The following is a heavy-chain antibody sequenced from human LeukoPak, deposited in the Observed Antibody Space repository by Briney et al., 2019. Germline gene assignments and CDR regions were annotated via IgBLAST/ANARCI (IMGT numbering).Heavy chain of an antibody. V-gene: IGHV1-2*02. J-gene: IGHJ3*02. D-gene: IGHD1-7*01. Sequence: VASVKVSCTASGYTFTSYYMHWVRQAPGQGLEWMGWINPNSGGTNYAQKFQGRVTMTRDTSISTAYMELSRLRSDDTAVYYCARDLELSAFDIWGQGTMVTVSS. CDR1: GYTFTSYY. CDR3: ARDLELSAFDI. CDR2: INPNSGGT.